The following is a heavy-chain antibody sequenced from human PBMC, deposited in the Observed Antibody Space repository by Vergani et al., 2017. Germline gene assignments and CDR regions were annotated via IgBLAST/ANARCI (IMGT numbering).Heavy chain of an antibody. D-gene: IGHD3-3*01. CDR2: MNPNSGNT. V-gene: IGHV1-8*01. CDR3: ARATYYDFWSGYYSHHYYYYMDV. Sequence: QVQLVQSGAEVKKPGASVKVSCKASGYTFTSYDINWVRQATGQGLEWMGWMNPNSGNTGYAQKFKGRATMTRNTSISTAYMGLSSLRSEDTAVYYCARATYYDFWSGYYSHHYYYYMDVWGKGTTVTVSS. CDR1: GYTFTSYD. J-gene: IGHJ6*03.